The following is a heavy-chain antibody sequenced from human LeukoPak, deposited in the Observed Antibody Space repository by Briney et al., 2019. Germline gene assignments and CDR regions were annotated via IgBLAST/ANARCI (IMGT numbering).Heavy chain of an antibody. D-gene: IGHD1-26*01. J-gene: IGHJ4*02. Sequence: VASVKVSCKASGGTFSSYAISWVRQAPGQGLEWMGRVIPIFGTANYAQKFQGRVTITTDESTSTAYMELSSLRSEDTAVYYSATTAIKYSGSYFDYWGQGTLVTVSS. CDR3: ATTAIKYSGSYFDY. CDR1: GGTFSSYA. CDR2: VIPIFGTA. V-gene: IGHV1-69*05.